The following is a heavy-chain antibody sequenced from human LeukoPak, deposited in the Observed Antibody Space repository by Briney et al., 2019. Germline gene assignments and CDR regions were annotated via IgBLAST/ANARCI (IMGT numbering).Heavy chain of an antibody. V-gene: IGHV1-2*02. CDR1: GYSFTNYY. Sequence: ASVKVSCKASGYSFTNYYLHWVRQAPGQGLEWVGCIDPDGGGTKFAQKFQGGVTTTTDTSISTAYMELSRLRFDDTAVYYCAREYYDSSGLKYAFDVWGQGTVVTVSS. J-gene: IGHJ3*01. CDR3: AREYYDSSGLKYAFDV. CDR2: IDPDGGGT. D-gene: IGHD3-22*01.